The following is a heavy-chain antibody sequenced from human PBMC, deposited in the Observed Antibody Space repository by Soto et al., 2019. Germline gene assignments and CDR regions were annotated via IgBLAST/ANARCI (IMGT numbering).Heavy chain of an antibody. CDR1: GFTFSSYS. CDR3: ARDSKPLSTYAFDI. V-gene: IGHV3-48*04. J-gene: IGHJ3*02. CDR2: ISSSSSTI. D-gene: IGHD2-2*01. Sequence: GSLRLSCAASGFTFSSYSMNWVRQAPGKGLEWVSYISSSSSTIYYADSVKGRFTISRDNAKNSLYLQMNSLRAEDTAVYYCARDSKPLSTYAFDIWGQGTMVTVSS.